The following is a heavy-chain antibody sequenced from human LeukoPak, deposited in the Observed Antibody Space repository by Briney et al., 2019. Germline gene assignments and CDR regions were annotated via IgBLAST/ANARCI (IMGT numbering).Heavy chain of an antibody. CDR1: GFTFSSCW. J-gene: IGHJ4*02. Sequence: QPGGSLRLSCAASGFTFSSCWMSWVRQAPGKGLEWVANIKQDGSEKYYVDSVKGRFTISRDNAKNSLYLQMNSLRAEDTAVYYCVRDEYDILTGKELDYWGQGTLVTVSS. CDR3: VRDEYDILTGKELDY. V-gene: IGHV3-7*03. D-gene: IGHD3-9*01. CDR2: IKQDGSEK.